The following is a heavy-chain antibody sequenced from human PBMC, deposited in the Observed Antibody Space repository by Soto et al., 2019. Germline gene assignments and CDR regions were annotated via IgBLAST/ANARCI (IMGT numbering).Heavy chain of an antibody. CDR2: IYPGDSDT. J-gene: IGHJ6*02. V-gene: IGHV5-51*01. CDR1: GYSLTSYW. CDR3: ARELRSPITIFGVVKGPHHYGMDV. Sequence: XESLKICGKGAGYSLTSYWIGWVRQIPGKGLEWMGIIYPGDSDTRYSPSFQGQVTISADKSISTAYLQWSSLKASDTAMYYCARELRSPITIFGVVKGPHHYGMDVWGQGTTVTVSS. D-gene: IGHD3-3*01.